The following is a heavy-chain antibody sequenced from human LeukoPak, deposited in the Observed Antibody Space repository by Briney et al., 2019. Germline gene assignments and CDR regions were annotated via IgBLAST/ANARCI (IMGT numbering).Heavy chain of an antibody. Sequence: GASVKVSCKASGYTFTSYAMHWVRQAPGQRLEWMGWIDAGNGNTKYSQKFQGRVTITRDTSASTAYLQWSSLKASDTAMYYCARLTRMTEGDYGSGSGAFDIWGQGTMVTVSS. V-gene: IGHV1-3*01. CDR1: GYTFTSYA. J-gene: IGHJ3*02. CDR3: ARLTRMTEGDYGSGSGAFDI. CDR2: IDAGNGNT. D-gene: IGHD3-10*01.